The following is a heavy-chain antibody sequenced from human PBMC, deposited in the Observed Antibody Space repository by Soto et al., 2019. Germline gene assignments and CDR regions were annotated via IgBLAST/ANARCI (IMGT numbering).Heavy chain of an antibody. D-gene: IGHD3-10*01. CDR1: GFTVSSNY. J-gene: IGHJ6*02. V-gene: IGHV3-53*01. Sequence: PGGSLRLSCAASGFTVSSNYMSWVRQAPGKGLEWVSAIYSSGSTYYADSVTGRFTISRDNSKNTPYLQMNSLRAEDTAVYYCARGVLWFGEGDYYYGMDVWGQGTTVTVSS. CDR3: ARGVLWFGEGDYYYGMDV. CDR2: IYSSGST.